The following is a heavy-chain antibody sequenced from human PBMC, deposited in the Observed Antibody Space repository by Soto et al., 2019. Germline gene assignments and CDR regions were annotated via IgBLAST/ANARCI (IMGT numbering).Heavy chain of an antibody. V-gene: IGHV1-3*01. J-gene: IGHJ3*02. CDR3: ASIGHCSGGSCRRSDAFDI. CDR2: INAGNGNT. Sequence: ASVKVSCKASGYTFTSYAMHWVRQAPGQRLEWMGWINAGNGNTKYSQKFQGRVTITRDTSASTAYMELSSLRSEDTAVYYCASIGHCSGGSCRRSDAFDIWGQGTMVTVSS. CDR1: GYTFTSYA. D-gene: IGHD2-15*01.